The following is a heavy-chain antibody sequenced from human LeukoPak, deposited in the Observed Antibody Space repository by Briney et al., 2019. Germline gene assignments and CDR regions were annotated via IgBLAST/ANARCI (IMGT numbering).Heavy chain of an antibody. CDR1: GGSISSSSYY. J-gene: IGHJ4*02. CDR2: IYYSGST. D-gene: IGHD6-13*01. CDR3: ARAAAAGTFPFDY. Sequence: KPSETLSLTCTVSGGSISSSSYYWGWIRQPPGKGLEWIGSIYYSGSTYYNPSLKSRVTISVDTSKNLFSLKLSSVTAADTAVYYCARAAAAGTFPFDYWGQGTLVTVSS. V-gene: IGHV4-39*01.